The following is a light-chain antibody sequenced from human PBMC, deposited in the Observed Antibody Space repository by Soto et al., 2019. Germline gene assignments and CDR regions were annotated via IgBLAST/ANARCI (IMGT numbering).Light chain of an antibody. CDR2: GAS. J-gene: IGKJ1*01. CDR3: QQYGSSPPWT. V-gene: IGKV3-20*01. Sequence: EIVLTQSPGTLSSSPGERATLSCRASQSVGSTYLAWYQQKPGQAPRLLIYGASSRATGIPDRFSGSGSGTDFTLTISRLEPEDFAVYYCQQYGSSPPWTFGQGTKVDIK. CDR1: QSVGSTY.